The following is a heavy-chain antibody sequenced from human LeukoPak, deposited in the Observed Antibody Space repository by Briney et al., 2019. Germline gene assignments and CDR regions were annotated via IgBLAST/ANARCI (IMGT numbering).Heavy chain of an antibody. CDR3: ARGNRYSYGLY. CDR2: INHSGST. Sequence: SGTLSLTCAVYGGSFSGYYWSWIRQPPGKGLEWIGEINHSGSTNYNPSLKSRVTISVDTSKNQFSLKLSSVTAADTAVYYCARGNRYSYGLYWGQGTLVTVSS. D-gene: IGHD5-18*01. V-gene: IGHV4-34*01. J-gene: IGHJ4*02. CDR1: GGSFSGYY.